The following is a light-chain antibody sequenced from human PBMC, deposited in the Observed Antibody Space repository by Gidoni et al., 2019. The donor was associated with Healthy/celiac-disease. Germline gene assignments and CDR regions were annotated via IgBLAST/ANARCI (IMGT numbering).Light chain of an antibody. V-gene: IGKV3-11*01. Sequence: EIVLPPSPATLSLSPGERATLPCRASQSVSSYLAWYQQKPGQAPRLLIYDASNRAPGIPARFSGSGSGTDFTLTISSLEPEDFAVYYCQQRSNWPRTFGGGTKVEIK. CDR2: DAS. CDR3: QQRSNWPRT. J-gene: IGKJ4*01. CDR1: QSVSSY.